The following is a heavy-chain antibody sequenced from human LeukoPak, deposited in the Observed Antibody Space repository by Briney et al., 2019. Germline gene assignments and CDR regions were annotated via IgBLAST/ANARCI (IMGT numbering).Heavy chain of an antibody. Sequence: SETLSLTCTVSGGSISSSSYYWGWIRQPPGKGLEWIGNFYYSGSTYYSPSLKSRVTMSVDTSKNHFSLKLTSVTAADTAVYYCARDRRQWELRGDFDCWGQGTLVTVSS. CDR1: GGSISSSSYY. CDR2: FYYSGST. D-gene: IGHD1-26*01. CDR3: ARDRRQWELRGDFDC. V-gene: IGHV4-39*02. J-gene: IGHJ4*02.